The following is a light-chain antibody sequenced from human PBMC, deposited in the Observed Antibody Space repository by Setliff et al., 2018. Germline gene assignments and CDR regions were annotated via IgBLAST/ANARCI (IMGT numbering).Light chain of an antibody. Sequence: QSVLTQPPSASGSPGQSVTISCTGTSSDVGGYNYVSWYQQHPGKAPKLMIYEVSKRPSGVPDRFSGSKSGNTASLTVSGLQAEDEADYYYSSYAGSNNPYVFGTGTKVT. J-gene: IGLJ1*01. CDR3: SSYAGSNNPYV. CDR1: SSDVGGYNY. CDR2: EVS. V-gene: IGLV2-8*01.